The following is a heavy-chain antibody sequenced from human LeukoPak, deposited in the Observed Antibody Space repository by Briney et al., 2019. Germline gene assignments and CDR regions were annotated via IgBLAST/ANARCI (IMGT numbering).Heavy chain of an antibody. J-gene: IGHJ4*02. V-gene: IGHV5-51*01. Sequence: GESLKISCKGSGYSFTSYWIGWVRQMPGKGLEWMGIIYPGDSDTRYSPSFQGQVTISADKSISTAYLQWSSLKASDTAIYYCARGGTNWSYVGLLGYWGQGTLVTVSS. CDR1: GYSFTSYW. CDR3: ARGGTNWSYVGLLGY. D-gene: IGHD1-7*01. CDR2: IYPGDSDT.